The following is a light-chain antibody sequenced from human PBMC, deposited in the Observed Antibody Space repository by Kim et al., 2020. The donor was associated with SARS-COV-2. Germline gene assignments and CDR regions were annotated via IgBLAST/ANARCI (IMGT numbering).Light chain of an antibody. CDR2: DAT. CDR1: QSVNDW. Sequence: EVVLTQSPATLSLSPGERATLSYRASQSVNDWLAWYQQKPGQAPKLLIYDATNRASGVPVRFSASGSGTDFTLTISSLEPEDFAVYYCQQRSNWFTFGGGTKVDIK. V-gene: IGKV3-11*01. CDR3: QQRSNWFT. J-gene: IGKJ4*01.